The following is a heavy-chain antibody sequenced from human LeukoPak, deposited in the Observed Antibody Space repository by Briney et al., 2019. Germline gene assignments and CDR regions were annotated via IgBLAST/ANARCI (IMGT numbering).Heavy chain of an antibody. V-gene: IGHV4-59*01. CDR1: GGSISSYY. CDR2: IYYSGST. Sequence: SETLSLTCTLSGGSISSYYWSWIRQPPGKGLEWIGYIYYSGSTNYNPSLKSRVTISVDTSKNQFSLKLSSVTGADTAVYYCARVKQQLANNWFDPWGQGTLVTVSS. J-gene: IGHJ5*02. D-gene: IGHD6-13*01. CDR3: ARVKQQLANNWFDP.